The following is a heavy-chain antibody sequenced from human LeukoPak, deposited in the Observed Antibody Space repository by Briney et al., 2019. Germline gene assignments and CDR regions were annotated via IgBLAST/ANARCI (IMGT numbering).Heavy chain of an antibody. D-gene: IGHD3-22*01. V-gene: IGHV3-33*08. J-gene: IGHJ5*02. Sequence: PGRSLRLSCAASGFTFSSYGMHWVRQGPGKGLEWVAVISHDVSFKYYADSVKGRFTISRDNSKNTLFLQMNSLRAEDTAVYYCTRDITDSSGITWFDPWGQGTLVTVSS. CDR2: ISHDVSFK. CDR3: TRDITDSSGITWFDP. CDR1: GFTFSSYG.